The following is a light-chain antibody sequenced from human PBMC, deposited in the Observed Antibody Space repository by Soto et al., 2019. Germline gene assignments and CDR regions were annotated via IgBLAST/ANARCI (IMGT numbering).Light chain of an antibody. CDR3: QQYDNLPPT. CDR1: QDITKY. V-gene: IGKV1-33*01. CDR2: DAS. J-gene: IGKJ4*01. Sequence: DIQMTQSPSSLSASVGDRVTITCQASQDITKYLNWYRQKPGKAPNLLIYDASKLKTGVPSRFSGTGSGTYFTLTISSLQPEDIATXXXQQYDNLPPTFGGGTRVEIK.